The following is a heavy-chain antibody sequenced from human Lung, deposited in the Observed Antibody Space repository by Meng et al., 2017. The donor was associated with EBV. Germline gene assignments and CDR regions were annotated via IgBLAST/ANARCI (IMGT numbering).Heavy chain of an antibody. V-gene: IGHV4-34*01. CDR2: INHSGST. J-gene: IGHJ4*02. CDR3: ARDSLGEDDY. D-gene: IGHD3-16*01. Sequence: QVQLQQWGAGLLKPSETLSLTCAVYGGSFSGYYWSWIRQPPGKGLEWIGEINHSGSTNYNPSLKSRVTISVDTSKNQFSLKLSSVTAADTAVYYCARDSLGEDDYWGQGTLVTVSS. CDR1: GGSFSGYY.